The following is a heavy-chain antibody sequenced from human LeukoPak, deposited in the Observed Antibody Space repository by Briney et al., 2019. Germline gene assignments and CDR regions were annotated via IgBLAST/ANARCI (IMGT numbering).Heavy chain of an antibody. Sequence: PSEALSLTCTVSGGSISSYYWSWIRQPPGKGLEWIGYIYYSGSTKYNPSLKSRVTISVDTSKNQFSLRLSSVTAADTAVYYCARHLQDTAMVSPLYYFDNWGQGTLVTVSS. J-gene: IGHJ4*02. CDR3: ARHLQDTAMVSPLYYFDN. D-gene: IGHD5-18*01. CDR2: IYYSGST. CDR1: GGSISSYY. V-gene: IGHV4-59*08.